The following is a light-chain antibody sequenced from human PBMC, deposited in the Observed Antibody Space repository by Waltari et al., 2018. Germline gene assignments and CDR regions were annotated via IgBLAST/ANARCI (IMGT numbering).Light chain of an antibody. CDR1: ESLDDL. V-gene: IGKV3-20*01. CDR3: QQYRMTPVT. CDR2: DAS. J-gene: IGKJ2*01. Sequence: EVLLTHSPGTLSLSPGDTATLSCRASESLDDLLAWYQQKPGQAPRLLIHDASTRATGIPDRFSGSGSGTDFTLTISRLEAGDFALYYCQQYRMTPVTFGQGTKVEIK.